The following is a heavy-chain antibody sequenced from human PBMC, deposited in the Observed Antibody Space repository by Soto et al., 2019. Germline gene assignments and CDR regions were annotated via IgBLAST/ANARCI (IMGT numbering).Heavy chain of an antibody. CDR3: ARDHSGYCSGGSCYSNKYNWFDP. V-gene: IGHV1-18*04. J-gene: IGHJ5*02. CDR1: GYTFTSYG. Sequence: ASVKVSCKASGYTFTSYGISWVRQAPGQGLEWMGWISAYNGNTNYAQKLQGRVTMTTDTSTSTAYMELRSLGSDDTAVYYCARDHSGYCSGGSCYSNKYNWFDPWGQGTLVTVSS. D-gene: IGHD2-15*01. CDR2: ISAYNGNT.